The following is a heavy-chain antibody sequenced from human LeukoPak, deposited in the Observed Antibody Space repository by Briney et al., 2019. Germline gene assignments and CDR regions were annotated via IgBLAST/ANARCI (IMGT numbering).Heavy chain of an antibody. CDR2: IYTSGST. J-gene: IGHJ4*01. CDR3: ARGIYGDYGLGY. D-gene: IGHD4-17*01. V-gene: IGHV4-4*07. CDR1: GGSISSYY. Sequence: PSETLSLTCSVSGGSISSYYWSWIRQPAGKGLEWIGRIYTSGSTNFNPSRKNRVTMSVDTSKNEFSLKLSSVTPADTAVYFCARGIYGDYGLGYWGHGTLVTVSS.